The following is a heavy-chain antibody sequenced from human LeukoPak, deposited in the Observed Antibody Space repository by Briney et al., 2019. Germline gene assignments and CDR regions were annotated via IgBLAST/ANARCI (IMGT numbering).Heavy chain of an antibody. D-gene: IGHD2-2*02. CDR2: ISSSSSTI. J-gene: IGHJ4*02. Sequence: GGSLRLSCAASGFTFSSYSMNWVRQAPGKGLEWVSYISSSSSTIYYADSVKGRFTISRDNAKNSLYLQMNSLRAEDTAVYYCAADCSSTSCYRYFDYWGQGTLVTVSS. CDR3: AADCSSTSCYRYFDY. V-gene: IGHV3-48*04. CDR1: GFTFSSYS.